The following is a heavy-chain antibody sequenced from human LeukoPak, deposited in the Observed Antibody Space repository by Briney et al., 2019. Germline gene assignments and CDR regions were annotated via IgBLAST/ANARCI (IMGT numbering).Heavy chain of an antibody. D-gene: IGHD6-13*01. CDR1: GFTFDDYG. Sequence: AGGSLRLSCAASGFTFDDYGMSWVRQAPGKGLEWVSGINWNGGSTGYADSVKGRFTISRDNAKNSLYLQMNSLRAEDTALYYCAKDTSSSWNGFDYWGQGTLVTVSS. J-gene: IGHJ4*02. CDR3: AKDTSSSWNGFDY. CDR2: INWNGGST. V-gene: IGHV3-20*04.